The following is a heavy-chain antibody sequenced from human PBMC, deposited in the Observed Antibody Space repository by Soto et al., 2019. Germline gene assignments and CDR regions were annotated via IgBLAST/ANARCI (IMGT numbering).Heavy chain of an antibody. Sequence: HLQESGPGLVKPSQTLSLTCVVSGGPVSGDDLYWSWIRHLPGKGLEWIGNVYHTGTTYYNPSLQSRASLSADTSQNQYSLILASVTAADTTVYYCARALVTDYNSRDSHYFFAMAVWGQGTSVTVSS. D-gene: IGHD3-22*01. J-gene: IGHJ6*02. CDR2: VYHTGTT. CDR3: ARALVTDYNSRDSHYFFAMAV. CDR1: GGPVSGDDLY. V-gene: IGHV4-31*02.